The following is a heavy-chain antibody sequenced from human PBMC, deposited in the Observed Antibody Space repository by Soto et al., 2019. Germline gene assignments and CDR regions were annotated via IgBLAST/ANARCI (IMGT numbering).Heavy chain of an antibody. CDR3: ARGRPHYDILTGYPSFYSMDV. V-gene: IGHV4-61*08. CDR2: VNDNWGS. CDR1: GGSISSGDYY. Sequence: PSETLSLTCTVSGGSISSGDYYWSWIRQPPGKGLEWIGYVNDNWGSNYNPSLKSRVTISVDTSKNQFSLKLSSVTAADTAVYYCARGRPHYDILTGYPSFYSMDVWGQGTTVTVSS. D-gene: IGHD3-9*01. J-gene: IGHJ6*02.